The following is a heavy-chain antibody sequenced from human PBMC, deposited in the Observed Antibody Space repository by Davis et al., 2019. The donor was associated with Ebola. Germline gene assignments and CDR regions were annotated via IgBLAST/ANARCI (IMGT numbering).Heavy chain of an antibody. D-gene: IGHD6-13*01. CDR3: ARGLSSSS. J-gene: IGHJ4*02. CDR1: GFSFSSYW. V-gene: IGHV3-74*01. CDR2: IKSDGSTK. Sequence: HTGGSLRLSCAASGFSFSSYWMHWVRQAPGKGLVWVSRIKSDGSTKSYADSVKGRFTISRDNAKNTLYLQMNSLRAEDTAVYYCARGLSSSSWGKGTLVTVSS.